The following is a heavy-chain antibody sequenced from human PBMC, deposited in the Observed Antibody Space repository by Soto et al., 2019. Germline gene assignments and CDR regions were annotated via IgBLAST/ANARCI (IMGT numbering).Heavy chain of an antibody. CDR1: GFTFIYYP. D-gene: IGHD3-10*01. CDR2: ISGVRDYI. CDR3: AREGVHNYTEYYFDY. Sequence: PWGSLRLSCAASGFTFIYYPLHFVRRAPWKGLEWVSSISGVRDYIRYADSVKGRFAISRDNAKTSLYLQMNSLTAEDTAVYYCAREGVHNYTEYYFDYWGQGTLVTVSS. V-gene: IGHV3-21*06. J-gene: IGHJ4*02.